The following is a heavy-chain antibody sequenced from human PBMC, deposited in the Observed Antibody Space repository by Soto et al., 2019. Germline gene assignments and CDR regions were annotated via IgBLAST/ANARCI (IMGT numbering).Heavy chain of an antibody. CDR2: IYGSGDST. V-gene: IGHV3-23*01. CDR1: GFAFATYT. Sequence: PGGSLRLSCAASGFAFATYTMNWVRQAPGKGLEWVSGIYGSGDSTFYADSVKGRFTISRDNSKNTLYLQMNSLRAEDTAVYYCAKDARPDGYWDSEYWGQGTLVTVAS. CDR3: AKDARPDGYWDSEY. D-gene: IGHD5-12*01. J-gene: IGHJ4*02.